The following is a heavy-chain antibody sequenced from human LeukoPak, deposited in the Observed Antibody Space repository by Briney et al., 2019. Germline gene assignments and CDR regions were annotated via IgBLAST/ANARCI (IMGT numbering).Heavy chain of an antibody. Sequence: SETLSLTCTVSCGSISSYYWSWIRQPPGKGLEWIGYIYYSGSTNYNPSLKSRVTISVDTSKNQFSLKLSSVTAADTAVYYCARVMGRSQNWFDPWGQGTLVTVSS. CDR2: IYYSGST. V-gene: IGHV4-59*01. CDR3: ARVMGRSQNWFDP. J-gene: IGHJ5*02. D-gene: IGHD2-15*01. CDR1: CGSISSYY.